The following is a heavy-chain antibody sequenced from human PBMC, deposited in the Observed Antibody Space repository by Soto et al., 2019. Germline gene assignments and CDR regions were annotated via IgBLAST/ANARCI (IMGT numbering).Heavy chain of an antibody. Sequence: EVQLVESGGGLIQPGGSLRLSCAASGFNVSSNYMSWVREAPGKGLEWVTVIYSGGSTYYADSVKGRFTISRDNSKNTVHLQMNSLRAEDMAVYYCAREWELPNYYGMDVWGQGTTVTVSS. CDR3: AREWELPNYYGMDV. CDR1: GFNVSSNY. D-gene: IGHD1-26*01. CDR2: IYSGGST. J-gene: IGHJ6*02. V-gene: IGHV3-53*01.